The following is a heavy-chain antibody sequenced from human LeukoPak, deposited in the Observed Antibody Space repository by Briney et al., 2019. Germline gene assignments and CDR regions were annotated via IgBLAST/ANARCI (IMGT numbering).Heavy chain of an antibody. Sequence: QTGGSLRLSCAVPGFTFSSYWMSWVRQAPGKGLEWVANIKQDGSEKYYVDTVKGRFTISRDNAKNSLYLQMNSLRAEDTAVYYCARLADYWGQGTLVTVSS. CDR3: ARLADY. J-gene: IGHJ4*02. CDR2: IKQDGSEK. CDR1: GFTFSSYW. V-gene: IGHV3-7*03.